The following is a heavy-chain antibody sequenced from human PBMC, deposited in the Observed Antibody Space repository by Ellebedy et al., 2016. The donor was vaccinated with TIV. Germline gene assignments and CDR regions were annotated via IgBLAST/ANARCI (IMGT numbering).Heavy chain of an antibody. CDR1: GFTFSSYW. CDR3: ASRGVAVQGADY. J-gene: IGHJ4*02. Sequence: GESLKISCAASGFTFSSYWSHWVRQAPGKGLGWVSLINSGVSRTTYADSVKGRFTISRDNAKNTLYLQMNSLRAEDTAVYYCASRGVAVQGADYWGQGTLVTVSS. V-gene: IGHV3-74*01. D-gene: IGHD3-10*01. CDR2: INSGVSRT.